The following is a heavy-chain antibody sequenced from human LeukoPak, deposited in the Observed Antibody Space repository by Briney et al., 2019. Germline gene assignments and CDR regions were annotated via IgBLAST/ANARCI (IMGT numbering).Heavy chain of an antibody. CDR2: ISGSGTSR. D-gene: IGHD3-22*01. CDR1: GFTFSSCA. V-gene: IGHV3-23*01. J-gene: IGHJ4*02. Sequence: PGGSLRLSCAASGFTFSSCAMYWVRQAPGKGLEWVSAISGSGTSRYYADSVKGRFTISRDNSKNTLYLQMNSLRAEDTAVYYCAKDRFPYDNSGFLHYFDYWGQGTLVTVAS. CDR3: AKDRFPYDNSGFLHYFDY.